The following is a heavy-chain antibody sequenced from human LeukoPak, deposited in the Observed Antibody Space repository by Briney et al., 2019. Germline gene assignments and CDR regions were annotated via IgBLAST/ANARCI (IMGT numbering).Heavy chain of an antibody. CDR1: GGSISSGTHY. V-gene: IGHV4-39*01. CDR3: ARQGYCSSTSCYEDFDF. J-gene: IGHJ4*02. CDR2: TYYSGST. D-gene: IGHD2-2*01. Sequence: PSETLSLTCTVAGGSISSGTHYWGWIRQPPGKGLEWIGATYYSGSTYYNPSLKSRVTISADTSKNQFSLRLSSVTAADTAMYYCARQGYCSSTSCYEDFDFWGRGTLVTVSS.